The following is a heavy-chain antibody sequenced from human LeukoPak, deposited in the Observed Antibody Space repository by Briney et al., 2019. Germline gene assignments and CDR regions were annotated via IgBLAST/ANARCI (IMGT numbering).Heavy chain of an antibody. CDR1: GGTFINYA. CDR3: ARPRTYYDFWRGYPPFDY. D-gene: IGHD3-3*01. Sequence: SVKVSCKASGGTFINYAISWARQAPGQGLEWMGGIITNFGTTNYAQKFQGRVTITADESTSTVYMELSSLRSEDTAVYYCARPRTYYDFWRGYPPFDYWGQGTLVTVSS. V-gene: IGHV1-69*13. CDR2: IITNFGTT. J-gene: IGHJ4*02.